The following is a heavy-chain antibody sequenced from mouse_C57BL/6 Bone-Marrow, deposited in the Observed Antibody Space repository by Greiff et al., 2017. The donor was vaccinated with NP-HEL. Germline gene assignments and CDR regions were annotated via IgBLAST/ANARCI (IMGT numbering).Heavy chain of an antibody. D-gene: IGHD2-3*01. CDR3: ARSEGYEGWFAY. CDR1: GYTFTNYW. V-gene: IGHV1-63*01. J-gene: IGHJ3*01. Sequence: VQLQQSGAELVRPGTSVKMSCKASGYTFTNYWIGWAKQRPGHGLEWIGDIYPGGGYTNYNEKFKGKATLTADKSSSTAYMQVSSLTSEDSAIYYCARSEGYEGWFAYWGQGTLVTVSA. CDR2: IYPGGGYT.